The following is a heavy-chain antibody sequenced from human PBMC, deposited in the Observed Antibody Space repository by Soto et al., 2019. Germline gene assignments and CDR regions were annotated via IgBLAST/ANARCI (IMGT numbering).Heavy chain of an antibody. V-gene: IGHV3-15*07. Sequence: EVQLVESGGGLVKPGGCLRLSCATSGFTFSNAWMNWVRQAPGKGLEWVGRIKSKTNGGTTDYAAPVKDRFTISRGDSKNTLYLQMNRLKIEDTAVYYCTTDVIWFGECKPASGQWGQGTLVTVSS. CDR1: GFTFSNAW. J-gene: IGHJ4*02. D-gene: IGHD3-10*01. CDR3: TTDVIWFGECKPASGQ. CDR2: IKSKTNGGTT.